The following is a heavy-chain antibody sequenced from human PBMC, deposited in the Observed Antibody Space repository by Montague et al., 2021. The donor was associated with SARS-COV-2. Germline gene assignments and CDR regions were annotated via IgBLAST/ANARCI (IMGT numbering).Heavy chain of an antibody. CDR1: GLPFSSYA. J-gene: IGHJ4*02. CDR2: ISYDGSNK. V-gene: IGHV3-30-3*01. Sequence: SLSLSLSASGLPFSSYAMHWVRQAPGKGLEWVAVISYDGSNKYYADSVKGRFTISRDNSKNTLYLQMNSLRAEDTAVYYCARDLYGGLYYFDYWGQGTLVTVSS. D-gene: IGHD4-23*01. CDR3: ARDLYGGLYYFDY.